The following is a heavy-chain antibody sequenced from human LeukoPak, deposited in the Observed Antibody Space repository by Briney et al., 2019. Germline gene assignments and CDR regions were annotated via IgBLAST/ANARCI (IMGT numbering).Heavy chain of an antibody. CDR3: ARHLEDSSSWTPLDY. CDR1: GGSISSYY. V-gene: IGHV4-59*08. Sequence: SETLSLTCTVSGGSISSYYWSWIRQPPGKGLEWIGYTYYSGSTNYNPSLKSRVTISVDTSKNQFSLKLSSVTAADTAVYYCARHLEDSSSWTPLDYWGQGALVTVSS. D-gene: IGHD6-13*01. CDR2: TYYSGST. J-gene: IGHJ4*02.